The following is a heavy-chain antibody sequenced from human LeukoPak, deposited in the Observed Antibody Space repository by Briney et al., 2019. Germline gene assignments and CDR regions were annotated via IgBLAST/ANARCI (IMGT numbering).Heavy chain of an antibody. CDR2: IITDGSST. CDR1: GFTFSSYW. CDR3: ARVWSLQALVAAIPYYFDY. V-gene: IGHV3-74*01. D-gene: IGHD2-15*01. Sequence: GGSLRLPCAASGFTFSSYWMHWVRQAPGKGLVWVSRIITDGSSTSYADSVKGRFTISRDNAKNTLYLQMNSLRAEDTAVYYCARVWSLQALVAAIPYYFDYWGQGTLVTVSS. J-gene: IGHJ4*02.